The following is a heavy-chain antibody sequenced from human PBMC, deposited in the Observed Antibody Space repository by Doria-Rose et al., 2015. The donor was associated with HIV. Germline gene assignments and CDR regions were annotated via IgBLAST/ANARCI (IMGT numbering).Heavy chain of an antibody. Sequence: ESGPVLVKPTETLTLTCTVSGVSLSSPGMGVSWIRQPPGKALEWLAHIFSDGERSYKPSLKSRLTISRGTSKSQLVLTMTDMDPVDTATYYCARIKSSRWYHRYYFDFWGQGTLVIVSA. J-gene: IGHJ4*02. CDR2: IFSDGER. V-gene: IGHV2-26*01. D-gene: IGHD6-13*01. CDR3: ARIKSSRWYHRYYFDF. CDR1: GVSLSSPGMG.